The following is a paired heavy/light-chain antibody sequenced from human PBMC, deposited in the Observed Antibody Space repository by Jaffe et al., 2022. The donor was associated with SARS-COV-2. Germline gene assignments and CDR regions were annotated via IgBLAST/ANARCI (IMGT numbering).Light chain of an antibody. J-gene: IGKJ4*01. V-gene: IGKV1-33*01. CDR2: DAS. Sequence: IQMTQSPTSLSASVGDRVTITCQASQDISQYLNWYQQKPGKAPKVVIYDASNLQTGAPSRFSGSGSGTDFTFTISSLQPEDIATYYCQQYENLPLTFGGGTKVEIK. CDR3: QQYENLPLT. CDR1: QDISQY.
Heavy chain of an antibody. Sequence: EVQLLESGGNLVQPGGSLRLSCAASGFTFRTYVMAWVRQAPGRGLEWVSAISGGGGSAYYADSVKGRFTISRDNSKNTLYLQMNNLRAEDTAVYYCAKDRYCGGGTCLWSCFDPWGQGTLVTVSS. CDR1: GFTFRTYV. CDR2: ISGGGGSA. CDR3: AKDRYCGGGTCLWSCFDP. D-gene: IGHD2-15*01. J-gene: IGHJ5*02. V-gene: IGHV3-23*01.